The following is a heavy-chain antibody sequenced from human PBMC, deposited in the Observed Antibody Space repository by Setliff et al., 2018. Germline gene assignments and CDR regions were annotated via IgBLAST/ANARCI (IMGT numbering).Heavy chain of an antibody. J-gene: IGHJ6*02. CDR1: GVSISSYY. CDR2: IQKSGST. V-gene: IGHV4-59*01. Sequence: NPSETLSLTCNVSGVSISSYYWSWIRQPPGKGLESIGYIQKSGSTNYNPSLMSRVSISVDTSKNQFSLKLRSVTAADTAVYYCARLSWNGLRYYGLDVWGQGTTVTVS. D-gene: IGHD3-3*01. CDR3: ARLSWNGLRYYGLDV.